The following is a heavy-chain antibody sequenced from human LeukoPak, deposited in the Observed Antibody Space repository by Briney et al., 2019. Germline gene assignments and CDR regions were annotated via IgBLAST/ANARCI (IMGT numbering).Heavy chain of an antibody. J-gene: IGHJ4*02. CDR3: ARDLPLWFGELSHNFDY. CDR1: GFTFSSYS. CDR2: IKQDGSEK. D-gene: IGHD3-10*01. Sequence: GGSLRLSCAASGFTFSSYSMNWVRQAPGKGLEWVANIKQDGSEKYYVDSVKGRFTISRDNAKNSLYLQMNSLRAEDTAVYYCARDLPLWFGELSHNFDYWGQGTLVTVSS. V-gene: IGHV3-7*01.